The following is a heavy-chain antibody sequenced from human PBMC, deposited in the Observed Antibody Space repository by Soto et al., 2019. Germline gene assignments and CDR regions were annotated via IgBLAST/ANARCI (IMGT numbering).Heavy chain of an antibody. CDR1: GGTFSDHG. CDR2: TIPVFNTS. D-gene: IGHD3-10*01. V-gene: IGHV1-69*06. Sequence: QVQLEQSGAEVKKPGSSVKVSCKASGGTFSDHGVAWLRQAPGQGLEWMGGTIPVFNTSKYAQKFQGRVTVTADKFTNIAYMELSSLRSEDTAFYFCARGVYGSGNYYTGPSAFDIWGQGTRVIVA. J-gene: IGHJ3*02. CDR3: ARGVYGSGNYYTGPSAFDI.